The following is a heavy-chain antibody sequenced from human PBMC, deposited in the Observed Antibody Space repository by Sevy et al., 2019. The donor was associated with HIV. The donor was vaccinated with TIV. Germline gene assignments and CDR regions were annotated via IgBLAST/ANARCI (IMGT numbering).Heavy chain of an antibody. CDR3: ARDRGYSSSSWFSVGFGWFDP. Sequence: GGSLRLSCAASGFTFSSYGMHWVRQAPGKGLEWVAVIWYDGSNKYYADSVKGRFTISRDNSKNTLYQQMNSLRAEDTAVYYCARDRGYSSSSWFSVGFGWFDPWGQGTLVTVSS. V-gene: IGHV3-33*01. CDR1: GFTFSSYG. D-gene: IGHD6-6*01. CDR2: IWYDGSNK. J-gene: IGHJ5*02.